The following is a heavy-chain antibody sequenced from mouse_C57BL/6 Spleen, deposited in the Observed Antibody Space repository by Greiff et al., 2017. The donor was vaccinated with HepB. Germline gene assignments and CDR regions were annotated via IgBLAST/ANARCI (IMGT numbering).Heavy chain of an antibody. CDR1: GYTFTSYW. Sequence: QVQLKQPGAELVMPGASVKLSCKASGYTFTSYWMHWVKQRPGQGLEWIGEIDPSDSYTNYNQKFKGKSTLTVDKSSSTAYMQLSSLTSEDSAVYHCARGGITTYFDYWGQGTTLTVSS. CDR2: IDPSDSYT. CDR3: ARGGITTYFDY. D-gene: IGHD2-4*01. V-gene: IGHV1-69*01. J-gene: IGHJ2*01.